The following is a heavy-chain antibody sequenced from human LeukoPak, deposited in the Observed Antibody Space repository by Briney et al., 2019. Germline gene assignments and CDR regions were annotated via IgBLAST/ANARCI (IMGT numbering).Heavy chain of an antibody. CDR3: ARLGYSSSSAVNY. D-gene: IGHD6-6*01. CDR1: GFTFSSYA. J-gene: IGHJ4*02. Sequence: GGSLRLSCAASGFTFSSYALSWVRQAPGKGLEWVSAISGSGGSTYYADSVKGRFTISRDNSKNTLYLQMNSLRAEDTAVYYCARLGYSSSSAVNYWGQGTLVTVSS. CDR2: ISGSGGST. V-gene: IGHV3-23*01.